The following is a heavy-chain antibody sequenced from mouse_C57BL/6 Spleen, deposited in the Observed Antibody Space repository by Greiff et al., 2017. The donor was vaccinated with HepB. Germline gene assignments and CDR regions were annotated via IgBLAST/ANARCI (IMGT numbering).Heavy chain of an antibody. V-gene: IGHV1-42*01. J-gene: IGHJ4*01. CDR1: GYSFTGYY. D-gene: IGHD1-1*01. CDR3: ARYYGSSSEDAMDY. Sequence: VQLKESGPELVKPGASVKISCKASGYSFTGYYMNWVKQSPEKSLEWIGEINPSTGGTTYNQKFKAKATLTVDKSSSTAYMQLKSLTSEDSAVYYCARYYGSSSEDAMDYWGQGTSVTVSS. CDR2: INPSTGGT.